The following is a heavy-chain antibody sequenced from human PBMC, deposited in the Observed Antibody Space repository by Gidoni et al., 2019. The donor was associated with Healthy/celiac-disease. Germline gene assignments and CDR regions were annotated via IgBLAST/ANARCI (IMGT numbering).Heavy chain of an antibody. J-gene: IGHJ3*02. Sequence: VQLQQSGPGLVKPSQTLSLTCAISGASVSSNRAAWNWIRQAPSRGPVWLGRTYYRSKWYNDYAVSVKSRITINPGTSKNQFSLQLNSVTPEDTAVYYCARGRPLGAAAGIPGRYDAFDIWGQGIMVTVSS. D-gene: IGHD6-13*01. V-gene: IGHV6-1*01. CDR2: TYYRSKWYN. CDR3: ARGRPLGAAAGIPGRYDAFDI. CDR1: GASVSSNRAA.